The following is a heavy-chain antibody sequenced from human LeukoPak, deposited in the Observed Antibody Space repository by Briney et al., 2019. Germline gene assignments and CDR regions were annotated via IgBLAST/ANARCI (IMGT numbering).Heavy chain of an antibody. J-gene: IGHJ6*03. CDR2: IHSIGGT. V-gene: IGHV4-59*12. Sequence: SETLSLTCTVSGGSISDYYWTWIRQPPEKGLEWIGYIHSIGGTNYNPSLKSRVTISVDTSKNQFSLKLSSVTAADTAVYYCARDRYDFWSGYNPYYYMDVWGKGTTVTVSS. D-gene: IGHD3-3*01. CDR1: GGSISDYY. CDR3: ARDRYDFWSGYNPYYYMDV.